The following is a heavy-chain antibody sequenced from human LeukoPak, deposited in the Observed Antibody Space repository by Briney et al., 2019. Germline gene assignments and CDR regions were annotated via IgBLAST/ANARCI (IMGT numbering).Heavy chain of an antibody. CDR1: GFTFSDYY. V-gene: IGHV3-11*01. CDR2: ISSSGSTI. CDR3: ALQKGVCSNYWFDP. Sequence: GGSLRLSCAASGFTFSDYYMSWIRQAPGKGLEWVSYISSSGSTIYYADSVKGRFTISRDNAKNSLYLQMNSLRAEDTAVYYCALQKGVCSNYWFDPWGQGTLVTVSS. J-gene: IGHJ5*02. D-gene: IGHD4-11*01.